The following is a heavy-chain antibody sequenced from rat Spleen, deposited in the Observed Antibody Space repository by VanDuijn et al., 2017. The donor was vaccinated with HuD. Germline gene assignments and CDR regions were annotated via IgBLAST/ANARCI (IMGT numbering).Heavy chain of an antibody. D-gene: IGHD1-11*01. Sequence: EVLLMESGGGLVQPGRSLKLSCAASGFTFSDYGMAWVRQAPKKGLEWVATISYDGSSTYYRDSVKGRFTISRDNAKSTLYLQMESLRSEDTATYYCARGEEAIGGYWGQGVMVTVSS. J-gene: IGHJ2*01. V-gene: IGHV5-29*01. CDR1: GFTFSDYG. CDR2: ISYDGSST. CDR3: ARGEEAIGGY.